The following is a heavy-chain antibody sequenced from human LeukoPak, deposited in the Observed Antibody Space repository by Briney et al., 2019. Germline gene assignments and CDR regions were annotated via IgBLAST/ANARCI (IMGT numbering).Heavy chain of an antibody. Sequence: GGSLRLSCAASGFAVSSKYMTWVRQAPGKGMEWVSVIYSDGSTFYADSVKGRFTISRDNAKNTLYLQMNSLRAEDTAVYYCAGGSYTSSWYGVFDYWGQGTLVTVSS. J-gene: IGHJ4*02. CDR2: IYSDGST. V-gene: IGHV3-53*05. CDR1: GFAVSSKY. CDR3: AGGSYTSSWYGVFDY. D-gene: IGHD6-13*01.